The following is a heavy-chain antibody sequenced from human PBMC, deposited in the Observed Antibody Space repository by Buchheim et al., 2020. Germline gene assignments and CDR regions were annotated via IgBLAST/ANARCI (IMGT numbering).Heavy chain of an antibody. D-gene: IGHD3-10*01. CDR2: ISASGGST. CDR3: ATNPPYPSGGY. V-gene: IGHV3-48*03. CDR1: GFTFSGYE. J-gene: IGHJ4*02. Sequence: EVFLVESGGGLVQPGGSLRLSCAASGFTFSGYEMNWVRQAPGKGLECIAYISASGGSTYYVDSVRGRFTISRDNAKNSLYRQRTGLRVEDTAVNYCATNPPYPSGGYWGRG.